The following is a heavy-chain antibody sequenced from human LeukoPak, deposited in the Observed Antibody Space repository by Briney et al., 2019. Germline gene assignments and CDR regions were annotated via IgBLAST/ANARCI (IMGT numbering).Heavy chain of an antibody. CDR2: TKRKPDGQTT. J-gene: IGHJ4*01. CDR1: ESPLRNAL. D-gene: IGHD3-16*01. V-gene: IGHV3-15*01. CDR3: MTISTYTPD. Sequence: PGGHLRLSCAVFESPLRNALMAWVRRAPGKGLEWVDRTKRKPDGQTTDYTAPVKGRFIISRDESQRTLYLQMFGLIIEEIAADYVMTISTYTPDWGQGALVTVSS.